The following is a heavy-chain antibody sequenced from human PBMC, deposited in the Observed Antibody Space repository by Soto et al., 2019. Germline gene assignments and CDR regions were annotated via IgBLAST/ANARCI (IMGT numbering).Heavy chain of an antibody. CDR3: ASKGFSGYGAGGLDV. Sequence: EVQLLESGGGLVQPGGSLRLSCAASVLTFSSYAMSWVRQPPGKGLEWVSGISGSGGSTYYADSVKGRFTISRDNSKNTLYLQMNSLRAEDTAIYFCASKGFSGYGAGGLDVWGQGTTVTVSS. J-gene: IGHJ6*02. D-gene: IGHD5-12*01. V-gene: IGHV3-23*01. CDR2: ISGSGGST. CDR1: VLTFSSYA.